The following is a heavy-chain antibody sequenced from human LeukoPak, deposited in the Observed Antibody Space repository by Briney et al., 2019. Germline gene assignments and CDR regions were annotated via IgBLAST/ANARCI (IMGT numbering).Heavy chain of an antibody. CDR2: INHSGST. Sequence: SETLSLTCAVYGGSFSGYYWSWIRQPPGKGLEWIGEINHSGSTNYNPSLKSRATISVDTSKNQFSLKLSSVTAADTAVYYCARSRYCSGGSCYVGYGMDVWGQGTTVTVSS. J-gene: IGHJ6*02. V-gene: IGHV4-34*01. CDR3: ARSRYCSGGSCYVGYGMDV. D-gene: IGHD2-15*01. CDR1: GGSFSGYY.